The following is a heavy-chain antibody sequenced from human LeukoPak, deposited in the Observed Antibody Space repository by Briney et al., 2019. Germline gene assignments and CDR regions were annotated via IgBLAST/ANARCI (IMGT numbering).Heavy chain of an antibody. CDR3: ARDPGGQGVGDAFDI. D-gene: IGHD3-16*01. CDR1: GGSISSSNW. CDR2: IYHSGST. J-gene: IGHJ3*02. Sequence: SGTLSLTCAVSGGSISSSNWWSWVRQPPGKGLEWIGEIYHSGSTNYNPSLKSRVTISVDKSKNQFSLKLSSVTAADTAVYYCARDPGGQGVGDAFDIWGQGTMVTVSS. V-gene: IGHV4-4*02.